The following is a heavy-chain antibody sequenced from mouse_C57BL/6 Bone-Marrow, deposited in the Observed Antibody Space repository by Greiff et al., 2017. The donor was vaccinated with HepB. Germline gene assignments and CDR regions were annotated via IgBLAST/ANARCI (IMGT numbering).Heavy chain of an antibody. Sequence: VKLQQSGAELARPGASVKLSCKASGYTFTSYGISWVKQRTGQGLEWIGEIYPRSGNTYYNEKFKGNATLTADKSSSTAYMELRSLTSEDSAVYFCARSRSNYRMDYWGQGTSVTVSS. J-gene: IGHJ4*01. CDR3: ARSRSNYRMDY. CDR1: GYTFTSYG. CDR2: IYPRSGNT. V-gene: IGHV1-81*01. D-gene: IGHD2-5*01.